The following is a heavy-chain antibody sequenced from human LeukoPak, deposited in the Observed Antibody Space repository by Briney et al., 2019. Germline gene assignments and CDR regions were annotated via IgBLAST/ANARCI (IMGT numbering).Heavy chain of an antibody. J-gene: IGHJ4*02. V-gene: IGHV1-18*01. CDR3: ARIYCSGGSCYPHFDY. Sequence: ASVKVSCKASGGTFSSYAISWVRQAPGQGLEWMGWISAYNGNTNYAQKLQGRVTMTTDTSTSTAYMELRSLRSDDTAVYYCARIYCSGGSCYPHFDYWGQGTLVTVSS. CDR1: GGTFSSYA. D-gene: IGHD2-15*01. CDR2: ISAYNGNT.